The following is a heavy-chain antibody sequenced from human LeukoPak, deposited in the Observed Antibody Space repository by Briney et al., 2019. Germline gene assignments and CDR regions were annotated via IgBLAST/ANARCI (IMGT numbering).Heavy chain of an antibody. CDR3: TTDEGETDY. D-gene: IGHD3-16*01. V-gene: IGHV3-15*01. CDR1: GFTFGSYV. Sequence: GGSLRLSCAASGFTFGSYVMSWVRQAPGKGLEWVGRIKSKTDGGTTDYAAPVKGRFTISRDDSKNTLYLQMNSLKTEDTAVYYCTTDEGETDYWGQGTLVTVSS. CDR2: IKSKTDGGTT. J-gene: IGHJ4*02.